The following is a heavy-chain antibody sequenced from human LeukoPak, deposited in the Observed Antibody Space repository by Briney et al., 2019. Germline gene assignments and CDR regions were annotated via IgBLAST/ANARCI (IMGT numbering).Heavy chain of an antibody. CDR2: IYSGGST. CDR1: GFTVSSNY. J-gene: IGHJ6*02. V-gene: IGHV3-53*01. Sequence: GGSLRLSCAASGFTVSSNYMSWVRQAPGKGLEWVSVIYSGGSTYYADSVKGRFTISRDNSKNTLYLQMNSLRDEDTAVYYCARVLAAAEGMDVWGQGTTVTVSS. D-gene: IGHD6-13*01. CDR3: ARVLAAAEGMDV.